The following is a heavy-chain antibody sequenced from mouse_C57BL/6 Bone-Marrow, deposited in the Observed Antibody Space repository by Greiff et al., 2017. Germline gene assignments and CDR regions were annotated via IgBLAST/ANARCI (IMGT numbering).Heavy chain of an antibody. Sequence: VRLQQSGTVLARPGASVKMSCKTPGYTFTSFWLPWVNQRPGQGLEWLGAIFPGIIDSSFNQQFKGEAQPTAVTSASTAYIELSMLTNEDSAVYYCTRNGGWLLYYYAMDYWGQGTSVTVSS. CDR2: IFPGIIDS. J-gene: IGHJ4*01. CDR1: GYTFTSFW. D-gene: IGHD2-3*01. CDR3: TRNGGWLLYYYAMDY. V-gene: IGHV1-5*01.